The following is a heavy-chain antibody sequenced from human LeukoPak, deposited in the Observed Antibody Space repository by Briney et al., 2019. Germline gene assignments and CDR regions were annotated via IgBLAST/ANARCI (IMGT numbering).Heavy chain of an antibody. D-gene: IGHD2-15*01. J-gene: IGHJ4*02. CDR2: INPNSGGT. V-gene: IGHV1-2*02. CDR3: AREGYCSGSNCYSLLE. CDR1: GYTFNYYY. Sequence: ASVKVSCKASGYTFNYYYLYWVRPAPGQGLECLGWINPNSGGTHYAQKFQGRVTMTRDTSIATAYMELRKLTSDDTAIYYCAREGYCSGSNCYSLLEWGQGTLVTVSS.